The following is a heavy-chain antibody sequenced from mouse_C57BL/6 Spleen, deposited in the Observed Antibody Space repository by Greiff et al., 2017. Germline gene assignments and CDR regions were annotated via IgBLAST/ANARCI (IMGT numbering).Heavy chain of an antibody. Sequence: VQLQQSGPELVKPGASVKISCKASGYSFTSYYIHWVKQRPGQGLEWIGWIYPGGGNTKYNEKFKGKARLTAATSSSPAYMRLSSITSEYSAVYYCALGGDYYAMDYWGQGTSVTVSS. J-gene: IGHJ4*01. V-gene: IGHV1-66*01. CDR2: IYPGGGNT. CDR1: GYSFTSYY. CDR3: ALGGDYYAMDY.